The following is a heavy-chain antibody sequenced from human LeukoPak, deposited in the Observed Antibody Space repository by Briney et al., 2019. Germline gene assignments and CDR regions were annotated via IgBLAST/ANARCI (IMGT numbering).Heavy chain of an antibody. J-gene: IGHJ4*02. Sequence: PGGSLRLSCAASGFPFSTYSMHWVRQPPGKGLVWVSRISPDGNSRSYADSVKGRFIISRENAKNTLSLQMNSLTADDTAVYYCARDGGLLPDNWGKGTLVTVSS. CDR1: GFPFSTYS. CDR2: ISPDGNSR. D-gene: IGHD2-21*02. CDR3: ARDGGLLPDN. V-gene: IGHV3-74*01.